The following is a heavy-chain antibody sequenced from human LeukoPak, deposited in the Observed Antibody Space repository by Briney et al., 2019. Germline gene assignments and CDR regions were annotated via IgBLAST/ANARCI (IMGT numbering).Heavy chain of an antibody. D-gene: IGHD7-27*01. CDR2: IGSSSSYI. J-gene: IGHJ4*02. CDR3: ARLRLGVYYFDF. Sequence: GGSLRLSCAASGFTFSSYAMHWVRQAPGKGLEWVSFIGSSSSYIYYADSVKGRFTISRDNGKNSLYLQMNSLRAEDTAVYYCARLRLGVYYFDFWGQGTLVIVSS. CDR1: GFTFSSYA. V-gene: IGHV3-21*01.